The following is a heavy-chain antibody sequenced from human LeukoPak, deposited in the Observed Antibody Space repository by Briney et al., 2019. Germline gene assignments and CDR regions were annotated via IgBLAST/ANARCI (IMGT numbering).Heavy chain of an antibody. CDR2: ISGGGGSK. Sequence: PGGSLRLSCAASGFTFDDYGMSWVRQAPGKGLEWVSAISGGGGSKFYADSVKGRFTIARDNAENTLYLQMNTLRAEDTAVYYCAKDQEMTADLDHWGQGTLVTVSS. CDR1: GFTFDDYG. D-gene: IGHD2-21*02. V-gene: IGHV3-23*01. J-gene: IGHJ4*02. CDR3: AKDQEMTADLDH.